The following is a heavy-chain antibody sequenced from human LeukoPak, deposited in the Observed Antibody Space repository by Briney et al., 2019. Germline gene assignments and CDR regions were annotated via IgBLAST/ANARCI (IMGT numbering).Heavy chain of an antibody. CDR2: ISSSSSYI. CDR1: GFTFSSYS. Sequence: GGSLRLSCAASGFTFSSYSMNWVRQAPGKGLEWVSSISSSSSYIYYADSVKGRFTISRDNAKNSLYLQMNSLRAEDTAVYYCARDGGRYCSGTSCYFLYWGQGTLVTVSS. D-gene: IGHD2-2*01. J-gene: IGHJ4*02. V-gene: IGHV3-21*01. CDR3: ARDGGRYCSGTSCYFLY.